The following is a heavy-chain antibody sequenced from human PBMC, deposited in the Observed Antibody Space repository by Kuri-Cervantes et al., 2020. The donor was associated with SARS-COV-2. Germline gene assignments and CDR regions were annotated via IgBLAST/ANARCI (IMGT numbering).Heavy chain of an antibody. V-gene: IGHV3-7*05. CDR3: ARDMQILTGHYYLNFDY. Sequence: GESLKISCAVSGFTFSSYWMSWVRQAPGKGLEWVADIKHDGGEEYYVDSVKGRFTISGDNAKNSLYLQMHSLRAEDTAVHYCARDMQILTGHYYLNFDYWGQGTLVTVSS. CDR2: IKHDGGEE. D-gene: IGHD3-9*01. CDR1: GFTFSSYW. J-gene: IGHJ4*02.